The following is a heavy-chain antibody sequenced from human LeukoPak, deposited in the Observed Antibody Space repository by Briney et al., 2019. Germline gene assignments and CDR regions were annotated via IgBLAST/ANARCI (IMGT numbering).Heavy chain of an antibody. D-gene: IGHD3-22*01. V-gene: IGHV1-2*02. Sequence: GASVKVSCKASGCTFTGYYMHWVRQAPGQGLEWMGWINPNSGGTNYAQKFQGRVTMTRDTSISTAYMELSRLRSDDTAVYYCARDYDSSGYSSDSGPWGQGTLVTVSS. CDR2: INPNSGGT. J-gene: IGHJ4*02. CDR1: GCTFTGYY. CDR3: ARDYDSSGYSSDSGP.